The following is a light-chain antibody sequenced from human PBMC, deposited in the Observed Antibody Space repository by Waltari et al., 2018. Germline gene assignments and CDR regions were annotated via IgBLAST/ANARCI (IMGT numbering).Light chain of an antibody. CDR2: QDS. CDR1: TLGDKY. Sequence: SYDLTQPPSVSVSPGQTASITCSGDTLGDKYACWYQQKPGQSPVLVIYQDSKRPSGIPERFSGSNSGNTATLTISGTQAMDEADYYCQAWDSRTYVFGTGTKVTVL. J-gene: IGLJ1*01. V-gene: IGLV3-1*01. CDR3: QAWDSRTYV.